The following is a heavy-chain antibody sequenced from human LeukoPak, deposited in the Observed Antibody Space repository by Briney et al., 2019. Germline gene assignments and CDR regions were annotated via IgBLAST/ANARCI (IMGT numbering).Heavy chain of an antibody. CDR1: GFTFSGYA. V-gene: IGHV3-64D*06. CDR3: VKGSQVVYSPSFDG. J-gene: IGHJ4*02. CDR2: ISSNGGST. Sequence: GGSLRLSCSASGFTFSGYAMYWVRQAPGKGLEYVSAISSNGGSTYYADSVKGRFTISRDNSKNTLYLQMSSLREEDTAVYYCVKGSQVVYSPSFDGWGQGTLVTVSS. D-gene: IGHD2-15*01.